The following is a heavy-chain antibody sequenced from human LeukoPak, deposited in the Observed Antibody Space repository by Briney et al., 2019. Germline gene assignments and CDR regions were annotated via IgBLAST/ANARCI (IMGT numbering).Heavy chain of an antibody. J-gene: IGHJ4*02. CDR1: GGSISSGSYY. V-gene: IGHV4-61*02. D-gene: IGHD6-19*01. CDR3: ARGSSGFFGY. CDR2: IYTSGST. Sequence: SQTLSLTCTVSGGSISSGSYYWSWIRQPAGKGLEWIGRIYTSGSTNYNPSLKSRVTISVDTSKNQFPLKLSSVTAADTAVYYCARGSSGFFGYWGQGTLVTVSS.